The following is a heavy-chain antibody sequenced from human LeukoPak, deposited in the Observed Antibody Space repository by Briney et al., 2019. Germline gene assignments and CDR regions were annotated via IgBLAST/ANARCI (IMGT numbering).Heavy chain of an antibody. D-gene: IGHD1-26*01. CDR3: AKDRVGASLDY. Sequence: PGGSLRLSCSASGFTFSIYAMNWVRQAPGKGLEWVSAISGTGLTTYYADSVKGRFTISRDNSKNTLYLQMNSLRAEDTAVYYCAKDRVGASLDYWGQGTLVTVSS. CDR2: ISGTGLTT. V-gene: IGHV3-23*01. CDR1: GFTFSIYA. J-gene: IGHJ4*02.